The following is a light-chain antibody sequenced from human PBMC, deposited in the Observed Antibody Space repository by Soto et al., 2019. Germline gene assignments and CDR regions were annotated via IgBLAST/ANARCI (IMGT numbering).Light chain of an antibody. CDR2: KAT. CDR3: QQYNIYAVWT. J-gene: IGKJ1*01. CDR1: QSIGNW. Sequence: DTQMTQSPSTLSASVGDRVIITCRASQSIGNWVAWYQQRPGKAPKLLIYKATRLENGVPSRFSGCGSGTEFILPITTLQSADFASYYCQQYNIYAVWTFGQGTKVDIK. V-gene: IGKV1-5*03.